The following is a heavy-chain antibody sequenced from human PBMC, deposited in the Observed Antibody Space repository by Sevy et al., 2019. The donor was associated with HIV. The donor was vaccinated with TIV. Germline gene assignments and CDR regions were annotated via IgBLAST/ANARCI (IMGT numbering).Heavy chain of an antibody. Sequence: ASMKVSCKASGYTFTSYDINWVRQATGQGLEWMGWMNPNSGNTGYAQKFQGRVTMTRNTSISTAYMELSSLRSEDTAVYYCARVPYYDFWSGYYRRPEYFQHWGQGTLVTVSS. D-gene: IGHD3-3*01. CDR3: ARVPYYDFWSGYYRRPEYFQH. CDR2: MNPNSGNT. CDR1: GYTFTSYD. J-gene: IGHJ1*01. V-gene: IGHV1-8*01.